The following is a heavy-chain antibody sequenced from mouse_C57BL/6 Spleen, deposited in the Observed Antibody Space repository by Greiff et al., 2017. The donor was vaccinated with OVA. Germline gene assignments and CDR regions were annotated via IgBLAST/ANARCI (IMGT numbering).Heavy chain of an antibody. CDR2: ISDGGSYT. J-gene: IGHJ1*03. Sequence: DVKLVESGGGLVKPGGSLKLSCAASGFTFSSYAMSWVRQTPEKRLEWVATISDGGSYTYYPDHVKGRFTISRDNAKNNLYLQMSHLKSEDTAMYYCAREDYYGSSHWYFDVWGTGTTVTVSS. V-gene: IGHV5-4*01. CDR1: GFTFSSYA. D-gene: IGHD1-1*01. CDR3: AREDYYGSSHWYFDV.